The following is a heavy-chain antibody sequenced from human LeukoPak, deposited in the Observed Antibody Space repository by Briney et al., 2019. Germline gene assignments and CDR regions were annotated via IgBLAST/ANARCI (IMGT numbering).Heavy chain of an antibody. CDR2: INTDGSST. J-gene: IGHJ4*02. Sequence: GGSLRLSCATSGFTFSSYWMHWVRQAPGKGLAWVSYINTDGSSTNYADSVKGRFTISRDNAKNSLYLQMNSLRAEDTAVYYCARDDRALYGSGSYYIPALDYWGQGTLVTVSS. D-gene: IGHD3-10*01. CDR1: GFTFSSYW. V-gene: IGHV3-74*01. CDR3: ARDDRALYGSGSYYIPALDY.